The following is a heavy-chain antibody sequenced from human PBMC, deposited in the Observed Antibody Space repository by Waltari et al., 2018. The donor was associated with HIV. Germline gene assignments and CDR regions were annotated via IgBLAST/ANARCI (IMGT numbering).Heavy chain of an antibody. J-gene: IGHJ4*02. V-gene: IGHV4-31*03. CDR1: GGSISSGGYY. Sequence: QVQLQESGPGLVKPSQTLSLTCTVSGGSISSGGYYWSWIRQHPGKGLEWIGYIYYSGSTYSNPSLKSRVTISVDTSKNQFSLKLSSVTAADTAVYYCARLVDCSSTSCYGLFDYWGQGTLVTVSS. CDR2: IYYSGST. D-gene: IGHD2-2*01. CDR3: ARLVDCSSTSCYGLFDY.